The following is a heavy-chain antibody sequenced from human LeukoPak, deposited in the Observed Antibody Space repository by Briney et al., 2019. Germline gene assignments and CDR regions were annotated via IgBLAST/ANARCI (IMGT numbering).Heavy chain of an antibody. D-gene: IGHD6-13*01. J-gene: IGHJ4*02. CDR1: GGTFSSYT. CDR2: IIPILGIA. Sequence: ASVKVSCKASGGTFSSYTISWVRQGPGQGLEWMGRIIPILGIANYAQKFQGRVTITADKSTSTAYMELSSLRSEDTAVYYCARGYWGYSSSSYDYWGQGTLVTVSS. CDR3: ARGYWGYSSSSYDY. V-gene: IGHV1-69*02.